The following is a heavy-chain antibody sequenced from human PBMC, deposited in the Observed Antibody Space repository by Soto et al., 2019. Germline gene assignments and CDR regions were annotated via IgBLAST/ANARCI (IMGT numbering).Heavy chain of an antibody. D-gene: IGHD2-15*01. Sequence: GGSLRLSCISSGFTFRTYTMNWVRQAPGKGLEWVSGIRGFSPYTFYAESVKGRFTISRDNAKNSLYLQMNSLRAEDTAVYYCARDRGYDAHDYYYNAMDVWGQGTTVTSP. V-gene: IGHV3-21*01. CDR3: ARDRGYDAHDYYYNAMDV. CDR1: GFTFRTYT. CDR2: IRGFSPYT. J-gene: IGHJ6*02.